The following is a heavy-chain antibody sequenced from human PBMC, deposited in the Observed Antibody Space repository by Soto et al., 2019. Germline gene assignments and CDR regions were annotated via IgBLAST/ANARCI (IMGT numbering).Heavy chain of an antibody. D-gene: IGHD2-15*01. Sequence: GGSLRLSCISSGFTFRTYTMNWVRQAPGKGLEWVSGIRGFSPYTFYAESVKGRFTISRDNAKNSLYLQMNSLRAEDTAVYYCARDRGYDAHDYYYNAMDVWGQGTTVTSP. V-gene: IGHV3-21*01. CDR3: ARDRGYDAHDYYYNAMDV. CDR1: GFTFRTYT. CDR2: IRGFSPYT. J-gene: IGHJ6*02.